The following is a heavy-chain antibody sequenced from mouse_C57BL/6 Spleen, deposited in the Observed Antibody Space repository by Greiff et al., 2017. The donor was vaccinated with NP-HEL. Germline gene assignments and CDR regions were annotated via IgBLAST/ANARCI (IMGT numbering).Heavy chain of an antibody. Sequence: QVTLKVSGPGILQSSQTLSLTCSFSGFSLSTSGMGVSWIRQPSGKGLEWLAHIYWDDDKRYNPSLKSRLTISKDTSRNQVFLKITSVDTADTATYYCARSPSHYYGSSQYYYAMDYWGQGTSVTVSS. J-gene: IGHJ4*01. CDR2: IYWDDDK. V-gene: IGHV8-12*01. D-gene: IGHD1-1*01. CDR3: ARSPSHYYGSSQYYYAMDY. CDR1: GFSLSTSGMG.